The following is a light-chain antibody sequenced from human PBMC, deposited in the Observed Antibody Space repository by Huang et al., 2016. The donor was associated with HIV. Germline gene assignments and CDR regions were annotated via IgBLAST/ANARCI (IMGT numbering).Light chain of an antibody. CDR1: QPINTY. J-gene: IGKJ5*01. CDR2: DSS. V-gene: IGKV1-39*01. Sequence: DIQVTQSPSSLSASVGDRVTITCRASQPINTYLNWYQQKPGKAPKLLIYDSSKLQSGVPSRFSGSGSGTDFTLTISSLQPEDFATYYCQQSYSMPITFGLGTRLEI. CDR3: QQSYSMPIT.